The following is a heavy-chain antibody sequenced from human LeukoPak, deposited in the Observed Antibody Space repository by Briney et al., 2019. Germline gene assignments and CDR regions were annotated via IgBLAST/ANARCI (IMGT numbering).Heavy chain of an antibody. Sequence: GGSLRLSCVVSEFNFRNHWMSWVRQAPGKGLEWVAFIRYDGSNKYYADSVKGRFTISRDNSKNTLYLQMNSLRPEDTAVYYCASIITMVRGVPAGAFDIWGQGTMVTVSS. V-gene: IGHV3-30*02. J-gene: IGHJ3*02. CDR1: EFNFRNHW. CDR2: IRYDGSNK. D-gene: IGHD3-10*01. CDR3: ASIITMVRGVPAGAFDI.